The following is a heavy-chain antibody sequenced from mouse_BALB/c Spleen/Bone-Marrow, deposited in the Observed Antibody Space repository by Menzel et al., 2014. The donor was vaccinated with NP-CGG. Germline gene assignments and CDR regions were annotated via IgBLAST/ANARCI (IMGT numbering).Heavy chain of an antibody. V-gene: IGHV1-4*02. CDR2: IDPSNTYT. CDR3: AREDIITAYFDY. CDR1: GYTFTSYT. J-gene: IGHJ2*01. Sequence: QVQLQQSAAELARPGASVKMSCKASGYTFTSYTMQWVKQRPGQGLEWIGYIDPSNTYTDYNQKFRDKTTLTADKSSSTAYSHLTSLTSEDSAVYYCAREDIITAYFDYWGQGATLTVSS. D-gene: IGHD1-1*01.